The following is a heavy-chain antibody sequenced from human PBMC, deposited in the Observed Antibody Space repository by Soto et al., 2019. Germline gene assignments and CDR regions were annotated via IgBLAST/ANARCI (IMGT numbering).Heavy chain of an antibody. CDR3: ARDIVVVVAGYNWFDP. Sequence: SETLSLTCAVSGYSISSGYYWGWIRQPPGKGLEWIGSIYHSGSTNYNPSLKSRVTISVDKSKNQFSLKLSSVTAADTAVYYCARDIVVVVAGYNWFDPWGQGTLVTVSS. CDR1: GYSISSGYY. J-gene: IGHJ5*02. V-gene: IGHV4-38-2*02. CDR2: IYHSGST. D-gene: IGHD2-15*01.